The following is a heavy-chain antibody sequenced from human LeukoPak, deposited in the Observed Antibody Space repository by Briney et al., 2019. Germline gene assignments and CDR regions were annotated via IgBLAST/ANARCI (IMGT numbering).Heavy chain of an antibody. D-gene: IGHD3-10*01. Sequence: ASVKVSCKASGYTFTSYGISWVRQAPGQGLEWMGWISAYNGNTNYARKLQGRVTMTTDTSTGTAYMELRSLRSDDTAVYYCARDLGILWFGEFPTNWFDPWGQGTLVTVSS. CDR1: GYTFTSYG. V-gene: IGHV1-18*01. CDR3: ARDLGILWFGEFPTNWFDP. CDR2: ISAYNGNT. J-gene: IGHJ5*02.